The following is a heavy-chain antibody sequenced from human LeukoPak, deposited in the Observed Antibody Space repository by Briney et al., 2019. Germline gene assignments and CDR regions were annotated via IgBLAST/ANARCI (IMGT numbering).Heavy chain of an antibody. Sequence: GASVKVSCKASGGTFSSYAISWVRQAPGQGLEWMGGIIPIFGTANYAQKFQGRVTITTDESTSTAYMELSSLRSEDTAVYYCARERGAYDYVWGSYRYGGSYFDYWGQGTLVTVSS. D-gene: IGHD3-16*02. CDR1: GGTFSSYA. CDR2: IIPIFGTA. CDR3: ARERGAYDYVWGSYRYGGSYFDY. J-gene: IGHJ4*02. V-gene: IGHV1-69*05.